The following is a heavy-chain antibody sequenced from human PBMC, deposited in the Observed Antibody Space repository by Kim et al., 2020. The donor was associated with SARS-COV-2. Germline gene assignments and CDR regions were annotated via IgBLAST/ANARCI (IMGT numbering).Heavy chain of an antibody. Sequence: AQKFQGRVTMTRDTSISTAYMELSRLRSDDTAVYYCARGVNDYGDFHFDYWGQGTLVTVSS. J-gene: IGHJ4*02. V-gene: IGHV1-2*02. D-gene: IGHD4-17*01. CDR3: ARGVNDYGDFHFDY.